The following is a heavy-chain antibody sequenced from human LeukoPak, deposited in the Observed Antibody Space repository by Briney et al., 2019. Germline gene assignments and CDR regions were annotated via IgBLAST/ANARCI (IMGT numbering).Heavy chain of an antibody. CDR1: GFTFSNYW. V-gene: IGHV3-7*01. Sequence: GGSLRLSCAASGFTFSNYWMSRVRQAPGKGLEWVANIKQDGSEKFYVDSVKGRFTISRDNAKKSLYLQMNSLRVEDMAVYYCARVQGSSGPGIFEYWGQGTLVTVSS. CDR2: IKQDGSEK. CDR3: ARVQGSSGPGIFEY. J-gene: IGHJ4*02. D-gene: IGHD6-19*01.